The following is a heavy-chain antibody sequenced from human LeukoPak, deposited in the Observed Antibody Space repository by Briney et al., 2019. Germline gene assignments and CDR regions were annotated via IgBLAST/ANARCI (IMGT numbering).Heavy chain of an antibody. D-gene: IGHD2-2*01. V-gene: IGHV3-23*01. CDR2: ISGSDGST. CDR3: AREHCSSAFCSDDY. J-gene: IGHJ4*02. CDR1: GFTFSNYA. Sequence: GGSLRLSCAAPGFTFSNYAMSWVRQAPGKGLEWVSGISGSDGSTYYADSVKGRFTISRDNSKNTLYLQMNSLRAEHTAVYYCAREHCSSAFCSDDYWGQGTLVTVSS.